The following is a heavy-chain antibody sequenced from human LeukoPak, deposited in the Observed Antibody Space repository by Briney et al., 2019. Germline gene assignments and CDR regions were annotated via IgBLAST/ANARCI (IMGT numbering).Heavy chain of an antibody. D-gene: IGHD1-14*01. J-gene: IGHJ5*02. V-gene: IGHV3-15*01. CDR1: GFRVSDYY. Sequence: GGSLRLSCAVSGFRVSDYYMSWVRQAPGKGLEWVGRINSKTDGGTTDYAAPVKGRFSISRDDSKNTLYLQMNSLKTEDTAVYYCTTGSTVYQSPWGQGTLVTVSS. CDR2: INSKTDGGTT. CDR3: TTGSTVYQSP.